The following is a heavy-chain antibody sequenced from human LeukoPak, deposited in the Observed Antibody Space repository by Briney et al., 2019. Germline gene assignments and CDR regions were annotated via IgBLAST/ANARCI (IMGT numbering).Heavy chain of an antibody. CDR2: IYYSGST. CDR1: GGSISSTSFH. J-gene: IGHJ4*02. Sequence: SATLSLTCTVSGGSISSTSFHWGWIRQPPGKGLEWIGSIYYSGSTYYNPSLKSRVTISVDTSKNQFSLKLSSVTAADTAVYYCARLLGSDSKVDYWGQGTLVTVSS. CDR3: ARLLGSDSKVDY. D-gene: IGHD4-11*01. V-gene: IGHV4-39*01.